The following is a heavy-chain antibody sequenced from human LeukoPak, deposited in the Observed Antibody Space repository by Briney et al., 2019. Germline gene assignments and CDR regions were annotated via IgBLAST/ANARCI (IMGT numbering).Heavy chain of an antibody. V-gene: IGHV3-23*01. CDR3: ASYYGSGPGPLKYYFDY. J-gene: IGHJ4*02. CDR1: GFTFSSYA. Sequence: GGSLRLSCAASGFTFSSYAMSWVRQAPGKGLEWVSAISGSGGSTYYADSVKGRFTISRDNSKNTLYLQMNSLRAEDTAVYYCASYYGSGPGPLKYYFDYWGQGTLVTVSS. CDR2: ISGSGGST. D-gene: IGHD3-10*01.